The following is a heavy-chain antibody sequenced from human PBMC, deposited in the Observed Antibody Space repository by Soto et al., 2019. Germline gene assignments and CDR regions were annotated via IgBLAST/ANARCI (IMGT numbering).Heavy chain of an antibody. Sequence: SETLSLTCTVSGGSISSSSYYWGWIRQPPGKGLEWIGSIYYSGSTYYNPSLKSRVTISVDTSKNQFSLKLSSVTAADTAVYYCARQGSGGSSVYFDYWGQGTLVTVSS. V-gene: IGHV4-39*01. CDR1: GGSISSSSYY. D-gene: IGHD2-15*01. J-gene: IGHJ4*02. CDR2: IYYSGST. CDR3: ARQGSGGSSVYFDY.